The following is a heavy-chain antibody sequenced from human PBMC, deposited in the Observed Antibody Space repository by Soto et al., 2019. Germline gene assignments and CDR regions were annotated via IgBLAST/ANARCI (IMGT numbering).Heavy chain of an antibody. D-gene: IGHD2-2*02. CDR1: GSTFRSYA. J-gene: IGHJ6*02. CDR3: ARRGYCSSTSCHSGFYYYYGMDV. V-gene: IGHV3-64*02. Sequence: GSLRLSCAASGSTFRSYAMHWVRQAPGKGLEYVSAISSNGGSTYYADSVKGRFTISRDNSKNTLHLQMGSLRAEDMAVYYCARRGYCSSTSCHSGFYYYYGMDVWGQGTTGTVSS. CDR2: ISSNGGST.